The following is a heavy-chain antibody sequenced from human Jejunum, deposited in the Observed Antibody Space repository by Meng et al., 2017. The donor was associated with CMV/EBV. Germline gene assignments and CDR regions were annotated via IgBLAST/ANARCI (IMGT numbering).Heavy chain of an antibody. D-gene: IGHD2/OR15-2a*01. V-gene: IGHV1-46*01. Sequence: YYLYWVRHAPGQGLQWMGLVSPLSRNTIYGQSFQGRVSMTRDTSTSTVYMELSSLRSEDTAVYYCARSCDLYPQYCIHPNCYGPSDYWGQGTLVTVSS. CDR1: YY. CDR2: VSPLSRNT. J-gene: IGHJ4*02. CDR3: ARSCDLYPQYCIHPNCYGPSDY.